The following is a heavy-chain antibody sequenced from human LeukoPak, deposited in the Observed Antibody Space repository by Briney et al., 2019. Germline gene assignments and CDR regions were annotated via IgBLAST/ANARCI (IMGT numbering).Heavy chain of an antibody. V-gene: IGHV4-39*01. CDR1: GGSFSSGSYY. CDR3: ARLGDYSGYDY. D-gene: IGHD5-12*01. Sequence: PSETLSLTCTVSGGSFSSGSYYWDWIRQPPGRGLEWIGTIYYSWSTYYNPSLKSRVTISVDTSKNQFSLKLTSVTAADTALYYCARLGDYSGYDYWGQGTLVTVSS. J-gene: IGHJ4*02. CDR2: IYYSWST.